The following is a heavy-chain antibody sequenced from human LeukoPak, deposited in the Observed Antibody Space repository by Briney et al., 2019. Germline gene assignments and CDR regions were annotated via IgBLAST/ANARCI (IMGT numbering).Heavy chain of an antibody. V-gene: IGHV1-8*01. CDR1: EYTFNIYD. J-gene: IGHJ4*02. CDR3: AVHLPGDYLDR. Sequence: GASVRDSCKASEYTFNIYDINWVRQATGQGLEWMGWMNPDSGNTGFAQKFQGRVTMTRNTSITTAYMELSSLRSEDTAVYYCAVHLPGDYLDRWGQGTLVTVSS. CDR2: MNPDSGNT.